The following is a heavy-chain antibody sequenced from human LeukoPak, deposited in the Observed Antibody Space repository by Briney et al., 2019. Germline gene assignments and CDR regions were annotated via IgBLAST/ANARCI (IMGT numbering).Heavy chain of an antibody. CDR3: TLMVYANFYYMDV. CDR2: IRSKANSYAT. D-gene: IGHD2-8*01. J-gene: IGHJ6*03. V-gene: IGHV3-73*01. CDR1: GFTFSGSA. Sequence: PGGSLRLSCAASGFTFSGSAMHWVRQAPGKGLEWVGRIRSKANSYATAYAASVKGRFTISRDDSKNTAYLQMNSLKTEDTAVYYCTLMVYANFYYMDVWGKGTTVTVSS.